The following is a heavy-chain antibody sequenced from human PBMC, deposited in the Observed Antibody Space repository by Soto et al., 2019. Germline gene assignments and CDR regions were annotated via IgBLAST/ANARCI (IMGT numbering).Heavy chain of an antibody. Sequence: SETLSLTCTVSGGSISSSSYYWGWIRQPPGKGLEWIGYIYYSGSTNYNPSLKSRVTISVDTSKNQFSLKLSSVTAADTAVYYCAREIYSSGWLNWFDPWGQGTLVTVSS. J-gene: IGHJ5*02. CDR3: AREIYSSGWLNWFDP. CDR2: IYYSGST. CDR1: GGSISSSSYY. V-gene: IGHV4-61*01. D-gene: IGHD6-19*01.